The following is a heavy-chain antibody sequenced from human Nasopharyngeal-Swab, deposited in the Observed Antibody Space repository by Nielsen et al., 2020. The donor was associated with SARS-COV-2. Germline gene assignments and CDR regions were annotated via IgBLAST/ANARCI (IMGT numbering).Heavy chain of an antibody. J-gene: IGHJ3*02. Sequence: ASVKVSCKASGYTFTSYAMHWVRQAPGQRLEWMGWINAGNGNTKYSQKFQGRVTITRDTSASTAYMELSSLRSEDTAVYYCARWTMGLRAFDIWGQGTMVTASS. CDR1: GYTFTSYA. CDR2: INAGNGNT. CDR3: ARWTMGLRAFDI. D-gene: IGHD3-16*01. V-gene: IGHV1-3*01.